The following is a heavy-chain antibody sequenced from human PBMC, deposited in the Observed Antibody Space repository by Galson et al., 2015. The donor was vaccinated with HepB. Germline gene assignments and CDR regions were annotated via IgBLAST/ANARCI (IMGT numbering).Heavy chain of an antibody. CDR3: ARGLTTVGTPPEPFGD. D-gene: IGHD4-23*01. CDR1: GFTFSSYA. CDR2: ISYDGSNK. V-gene: IGHV3-30*14. Sequence: SLRLSCAASGFTFSSYAMHWARQAPGKGLEWVAVISYDGSNKYYADSVKGRFTISRDNSKNTLYLQMNSLKAEDTAVYYCARGLTTVGTPPEPFGDWGQGTLGTVSS. J-gene: IGHJ4*02.